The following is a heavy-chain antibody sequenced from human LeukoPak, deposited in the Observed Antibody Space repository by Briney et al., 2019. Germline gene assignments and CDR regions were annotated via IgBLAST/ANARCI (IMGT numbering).Heavy chain of an antibody. Sequence: GGSLRLSCAASGFTFSSYSMNWVRQAPGKGLEWISYISRSSTTIYYADSMRGRITISRDNAKNSLYLQIDSLRAEDTAVYYCPRDPISSSALDYWGQGTLVTVSS. J-gene: IGHJ4*02. CDR3: PRDPISSSALDY. D-gene: IGHD6-6*01. CDR1: GFTFSSYS. V-gene: IGHV3-48*01. CDR2: ISRSSTTI.